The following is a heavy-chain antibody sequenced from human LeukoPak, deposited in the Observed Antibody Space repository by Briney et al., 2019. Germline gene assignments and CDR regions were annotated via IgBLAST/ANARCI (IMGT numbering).Heavy chain of an antibody. CDR1: GYTFTSYG. Sequence: GASVKVSCKASGYTFTSYGINWVRQAPGQGLEWMGRIIPILGIANYAQKFQGRVTITADKSTSTAYMELSSLRSEDTAVYYCARDLQVVTPGLWGYWGQGTLVTVSS. D-gene: IGHD4-23*01. V-gene: IGHV1-69*04. J-gene: IGHJ4*02. CDR3: ARDLQVVTPGLWGY. CDR2: IIPILGIA.